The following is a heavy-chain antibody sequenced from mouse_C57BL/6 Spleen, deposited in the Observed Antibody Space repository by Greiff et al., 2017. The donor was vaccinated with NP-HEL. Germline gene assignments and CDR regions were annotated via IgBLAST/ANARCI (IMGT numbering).Heavy chain of an antibody. CDR3: TGYSNYDGMDY. J-gene: IGHJ4*01. CDR2: IRNKANNHAT. CDR1: GFTFSDAW. Sequence: EVKVVESGGGLVQPGGSMKLSCAASGFTFSDAWMDWVRQSPEKGLEWVAEIRNKANNHATYYAESVKGRFTISRDDSKSSVYLQMNSLRAEDTGIYYCTGYSNYDGMDYWGQGTSVTVSS. D-gene: IGHD2-5*01. V-gene: IGHV6-6*01.